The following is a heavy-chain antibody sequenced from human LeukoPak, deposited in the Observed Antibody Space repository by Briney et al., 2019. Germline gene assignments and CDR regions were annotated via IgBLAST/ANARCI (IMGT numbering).Heavy chain of an antibody. D-gene: IGHD5-18*01. J-gene: IGHJ3*02. V-gene: IGHV3-74*03. CDR1: GFSFSNYW. CDR2: INSDGSTT. Sequence: GGSLRLSCAASGFSFSNYWMCWVRQAPGKGLVCVSRINSDGSTTTYADSGKGRFTISRDNAKNTLYLQMNSLRAEDTAVYYCARGLQLWYPGDAFDIWGQGTMVTVSS. CDR3: ARGLQLWYPGDAFDI.